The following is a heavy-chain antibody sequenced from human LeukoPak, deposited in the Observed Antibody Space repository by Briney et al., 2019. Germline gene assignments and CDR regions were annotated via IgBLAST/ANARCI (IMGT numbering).Heavy chain of an antibody. CDR3: ARGGYDSPYYFDY. Sequence: PSETLSLTCTVSGGSISSGDYYWSWIRQPPGKGLEWIGYIYYSGSTYYNPSLKSRVTISVDTSKNQFSLKLSSVTAADTAVYYCARGGYDSPYYFDYWGQGTLVTVSS. J-gene: IGHJ4*02. D-gene: IGHD5-12*01. V-gene: IGHV4-30-4*01. CDR1: GGSISSGDYY. CDR2: IYYSGST.